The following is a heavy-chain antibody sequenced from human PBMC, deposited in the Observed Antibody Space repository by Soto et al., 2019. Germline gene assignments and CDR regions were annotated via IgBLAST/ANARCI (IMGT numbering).Heavy chain of an antibody. CDR3: ARSIRGPRRFNGMDV. CDR1: RFSLTSPGMC. D-gene: IGHD1-20*01. V-gene: IGHV2-70*13. Sequence: ESGPTLVNPTETLTLTCTFSRFSLTSPGMCVSWIRQSPGKALEWLALIERDDDDKYYSTSLKTRLTISKDTRKNQVVLTMANMEPADTATYYCARSIRGPRRFNGMDVWGQGTTVTVSS. CDR2: IERDDDDK. J-gene: IGHJ6*02.